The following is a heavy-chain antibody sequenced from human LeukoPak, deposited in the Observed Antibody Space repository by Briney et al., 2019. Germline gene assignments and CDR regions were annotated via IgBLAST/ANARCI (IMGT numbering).Heavy chain of an antibody. J-gene: IGHJ6*03. CDR1: GGSIGRSSYY. V-gene: IGHV4-39*07. CDR2: IYYSGKT. D-gene: IGHD3-10*01. CDR3: ARDSPYYYGSGSATYYMDV. Sequence: IPSETLSLTCTVSGGSIGRSSYYWGWIRQPPGKGLEWIGNIYYSGKTDYNPSLKSRVTISVDTSKNQFSLKLSSVTAADTAVYYCARDSPYYYGSGSATYYMDVWGKGTTVTISS.